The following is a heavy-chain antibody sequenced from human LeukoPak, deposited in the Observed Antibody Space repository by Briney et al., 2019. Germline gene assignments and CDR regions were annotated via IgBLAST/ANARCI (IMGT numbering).Heavy chain of an antibody. J-gene: IGHJ4*02. CDR2: IYSGGST. CDR1: GFTVSSNY. V-gene: IGHV3-53*01. Sequence: PGGSLRLSCAASGFTVSSNYMSWVRQAPGKGLEWVSVIYSGGSTYYADSVKGRFTISRDNSKNTLYLQMNSLRAEDTAVYYCAKVPHYDYVWGSYRPYFDYWGQGTLVTVSS. D-gene: IGHD3-16*02. CDR3: AKVPHYDYVWGSYRPYFDY.